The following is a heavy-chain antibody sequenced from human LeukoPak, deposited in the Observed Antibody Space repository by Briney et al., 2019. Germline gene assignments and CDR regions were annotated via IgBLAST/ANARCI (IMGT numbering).Heavy chain of an antibody. CDR1: GYTFTGYY. CDR2: INPNSGGT. J-gene: IGHJ4*02. V-gene: IGHV1-2*02. Sequence: ASVKVSCKASGYTFTGYYMHWVRQAPGQGLEWMGWINPNSGGTNYAQKFQGRVTMTRDTSISTAYMELSRLRSDDTAVYYCARAEQWLVPYYFDYWGQGTLVTVSS. D-gene: IGHD6-19*01. CDR3: ARAEQWLVPYYFDY.